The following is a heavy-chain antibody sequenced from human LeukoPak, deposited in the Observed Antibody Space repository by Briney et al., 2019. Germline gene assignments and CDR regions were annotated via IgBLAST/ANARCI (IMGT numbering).Heavy chain of an antibody. CDR3: ARVFFGSGSYRYLDY. CDR1: GYTFTSYA. CDR2: INAGNGNT. D-gene: IGHD3-10*01. Sequence: ASVTVSCKASGYTFTSYAMHWVRQAPGQRLEWMGWINAGNGNTKYSQKFQGRVTITRDTSASTAYMELSSLRSEDTAVYYCARVFFGSGSYRYLDYWGQGTLVTASS. J-gene: IGHJ4*02. V-gene: IGHV1-3*01.